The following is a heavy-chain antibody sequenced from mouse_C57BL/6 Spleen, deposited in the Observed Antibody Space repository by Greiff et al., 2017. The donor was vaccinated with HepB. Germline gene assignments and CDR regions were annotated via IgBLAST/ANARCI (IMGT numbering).Heavy chain of an antibody. Sequence: VQLKESGPGLVKPSQSLSLTCSVTGYSITSGYYWNWIRQFPGNKLEWMGYISYDGSNNYNPSLKNRISITRDTSKNQFFLKLNSVTTEDTATYYCARDLGLAWFAYWGQGTLVTVSA. CDR1: GYSITSGYY. CDR3: ARDLGLAWFAY. D-gene: IGHD2-2*01. CDR2: ISYDGSN. V-gene: IGHV3-6*01. J-gene: IGHJ3*01.